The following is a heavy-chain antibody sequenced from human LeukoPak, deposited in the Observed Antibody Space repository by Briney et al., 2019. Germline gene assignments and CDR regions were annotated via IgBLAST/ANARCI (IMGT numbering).Heavy chain of an antibody. CDR3: AMAPVRGVIRFDY. J-gene: IGHJ4*02. V-gene: IGHV4-61*02. CDR1: GGSISSGSYY. CDR2: IYTSGST. Sequence: SETLSLTCTVSGGSISSGSYYWSWIRQPAGKGLEWIGRIYTSGSTNYNPSLKSRVTISVDTSKNQFSLKLSSVTAADTAVYYCAMAPVRGVIRFDYWGQGTLVTVSS. D-gene: IGHD3-10*01.